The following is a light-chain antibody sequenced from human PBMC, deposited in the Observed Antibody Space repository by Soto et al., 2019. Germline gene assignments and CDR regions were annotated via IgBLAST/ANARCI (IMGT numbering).Light chain of an antibody. Sequence: SLSGWGSQSVSSNYLAWYQQKPDQAPRLLIYAASNRATGIPDRFSGSGSGTTFSLTLTISGPGALAVQFFQLDGTSPETVGPGTKVDIK. J-gene: IGKJ1*01. V-gene: IGKV3-20*01. CDR3: QLDGTSPET. CDR1: QSVSSNY. CDR2: AAS.